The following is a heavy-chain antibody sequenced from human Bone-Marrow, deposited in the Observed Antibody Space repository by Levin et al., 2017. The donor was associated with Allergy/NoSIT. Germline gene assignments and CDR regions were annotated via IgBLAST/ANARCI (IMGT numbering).Heavy chain of an antibody. CDR3: AKSPSVSGAYGMDV. Sequence: GESLKISCAGSGFSFSTSAMSWVRQAPGKGLDWVSTISGTDATHYADSVKGRFTISRDRSQNTLYLQMNGLRVEDTAVYYCAKSPSVSGAYGMDVWGQGTTVTVP. CDR1: GFSFSTSA. CDR2: ISGTDAT. J-gene: IGHJ6*02. D-gene: IGHD1-26*01. V-gene: IGHV3-23*01.